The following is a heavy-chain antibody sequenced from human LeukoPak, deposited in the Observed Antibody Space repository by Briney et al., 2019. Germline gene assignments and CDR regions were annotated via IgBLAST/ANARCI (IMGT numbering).Heavy chain of an antibody. CDR1: GFTFNNYA. V-gene: IGHV3-30*04. Sequence: GGSLRLSCAASGFTFNNYAMHWVRQAPGKGLEWVAVISYDGSNKYYTDSVKGRFTISRDNSKNTLYLQMNSLRAEDTAVYYCAKDRDYGSGSYYNGLYDYWGQGTLVTVSS. CDR2: ISYDGSNK. J-gene: IGHJ4*02. D-gene: IGHD3-10*01. CDR3: AKDRDYGSGSYYNGLYDY.